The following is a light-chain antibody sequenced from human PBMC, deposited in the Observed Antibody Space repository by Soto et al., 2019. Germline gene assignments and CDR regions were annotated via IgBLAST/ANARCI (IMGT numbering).Light chain of an antibody. Sequence: IQMTQSPSTLSASVGDRVTFTCRASQSISTWLAWYQQKPGKAPKLLIYKSSTLEVGVPSRFSGSGSGTEFTLTISTLQPADFVTYDCQQYNSYPWTCGQGTKV. V-gene: IGKV1-5*03. J-gene: IGKJ1*01. CDR2: KSS. CDR3: QQYNSYPWT. CDR1: QSISTW.